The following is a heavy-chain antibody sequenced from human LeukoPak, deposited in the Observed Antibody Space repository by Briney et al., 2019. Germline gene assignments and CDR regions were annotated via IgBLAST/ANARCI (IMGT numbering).Heavy chain of an antibody. J-gene: IGHJ6*02. CDR3: AKSTSPLYYYYGMDV. Sequence: GGSLRLSCAASGFTFSSYGMPWVRQAPGKGLEWVAVISYDGSNKYYADSVKGRFTISRDNSKNTLYLQLNSLRAEDTAVYYCAKSTSPLYYYYGMDVWGQGTTVTVSS. D-gene: IGHD2-2*01. CDR1: GFTFSSYG. CDR2: ISYDGSNK. V-gene: IGHV3-30*18.